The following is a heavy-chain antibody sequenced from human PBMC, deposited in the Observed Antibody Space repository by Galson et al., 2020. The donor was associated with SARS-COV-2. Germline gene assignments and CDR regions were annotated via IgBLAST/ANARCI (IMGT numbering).Heavy chain of an antibody. CDR1: GFTFSSYA. Sequence: GESLKISCAASGFTFSSYAMSWVRQAPGKGLEWVSSISGSGASTYYADSVKGRFTISRDNSKNTLYLQMNSLRAEDTAIYYCAKMEGIAVAATPNRGQGTLVTVSS. CDR3: AKMEGIAVAATPN. V-gene: IGHV3-23*01. J-gene: IGHJ4*02. D-gene: IGHD6-19*01. CDR2: ISGSGAST.